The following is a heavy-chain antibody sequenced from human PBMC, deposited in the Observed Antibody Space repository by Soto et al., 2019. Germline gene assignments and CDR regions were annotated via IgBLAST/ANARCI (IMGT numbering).Heavy chain of an antibody. CDR3: ARASVTGGRHAFDI. J-gene: IGHJ3*02. D-gene: IGHD7-27*01. CDR2: ISSSGSTI. V-gene: IGHV3-48*03. Sequence: GESLKISCAASGFTFSSYEMNWVRQAPGKGLEWVSYISSSGSTIYYADSVKGRFTISRDNAKNSLYLQMNSLRAEDTAVYYCARASVTGGRHAFDIWGQGTMVTVSS. CDR1: GFTFSSYE.